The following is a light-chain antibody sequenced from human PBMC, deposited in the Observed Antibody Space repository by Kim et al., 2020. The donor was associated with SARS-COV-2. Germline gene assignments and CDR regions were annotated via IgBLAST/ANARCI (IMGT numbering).Light chain of an antibody. CDR3: SSFTSRHTWV. CDR1: SSAVGGHNF. CDR2: DVN. V-gene: IGLV2-14*04. J-gene: IGLJ3*02. Sequence: GQSITISFTGTSSAVGGHNFVSWYQQSPGKVPKLIIYDVNERPSGVSDRFSGSKSGNTASLTISGLRAEDEADYYCSSFTSRHTWVFGGGTQLTVL.